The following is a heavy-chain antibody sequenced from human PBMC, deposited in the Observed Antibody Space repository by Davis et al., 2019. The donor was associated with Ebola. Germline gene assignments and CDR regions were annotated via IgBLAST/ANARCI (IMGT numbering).Heavy chain of an antibody. CDR2: ISLSDGST. J-gene: IGHJ4*02. Sequence: PGGPLTLPCAVSGFTFRNWGMTWVRQVPGKGLECVAAISLSDGSTDYADSVKGRFTIIRDNSRNTVFLQMNSLRVEDTAVYYCAKIGVRHSGDYWGQGTVVTVSS. CDR3: AKIGVRHSGDY. V-gene: IGHV3-23*01. CDR1: GFTFRNWG. D-gene: IGHD3-10*01.